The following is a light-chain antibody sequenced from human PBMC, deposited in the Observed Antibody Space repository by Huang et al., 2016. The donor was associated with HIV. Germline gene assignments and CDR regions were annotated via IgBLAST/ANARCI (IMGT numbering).Light chain of an antibody. CDR3: LQSYKTLT. Sequence: DIQVTQSPSSLSASVGDRVTITCRASQDIGSYLNWYQQKPGKAPNVLIYAASTLESGVPSRFSGSGSGTDFTLSISSLQPEDFATYYCLQSYKTLTFGGGTRVEI. V-gene: IGKV1-39*01. CDR1: QDIGSY. J-gene: IGKJ4*01. CDR2: AAS.